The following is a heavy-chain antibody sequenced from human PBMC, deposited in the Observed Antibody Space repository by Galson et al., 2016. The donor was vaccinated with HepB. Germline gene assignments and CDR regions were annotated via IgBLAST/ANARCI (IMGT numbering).Heavy chain of an antibody. CDR2: ISPYNGHT. CDR3: ARHHQDFDWFFS. J-gene: IGHJ4*02. D-gene: IGHD3-9*01. CDR1: GYRFTSSI. V-gene: IGHV1-18*01. Sequence: SVKVSCKASGYRFTSSIISWVRRAPGQGFEWMGWISPYNGHTNFAQNLQGRLTMTTDTSTTTAYMELRSLRSDDTAVYYCARHHQDFDWFFSWGQGTLVTVSS.